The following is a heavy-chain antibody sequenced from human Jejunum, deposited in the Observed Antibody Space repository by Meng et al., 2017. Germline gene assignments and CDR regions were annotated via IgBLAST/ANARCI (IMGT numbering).Heavy chain of an antibody. CDR3: AKAEYNSGWSDY. V-gene: IGHV3-23*01. Sequence: GEALKISCAASGFTFSMYAMSWVRQAPGMGLEWVSTVTGSVVTTTYYADSVKGRFTISRNNSGNILYLQLNSLTADYTAVYYCAKAEYNSGWSDYWGQGPLVTVSS. CDR1: GFTFSMYA. D-gene: IGHD6-19*01. J-gene: IGHJ4*02. CDR2: VTGSVVTTT.